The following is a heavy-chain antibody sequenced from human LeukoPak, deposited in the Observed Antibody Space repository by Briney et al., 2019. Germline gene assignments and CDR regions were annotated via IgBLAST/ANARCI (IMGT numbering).Heavy chain of an antibody. CDR2: ISYSGST. CDR3: ARYPGTNYGMDV. V-gene: IGHV4-59*01. D-gene: IGHD1-1*01. J-gene: IGHJ6*02. CDR1: GDSISRYY. Sequence: SETLSLTCTVSGDSISRYYPSWIPQPPGKGLEWIAYISYSGSTNYNPSLKSRVTISVDTSKNQFSLKLSSVTSADTAVYYCARYPGTNYGMDVWGQGTTVTVSS.